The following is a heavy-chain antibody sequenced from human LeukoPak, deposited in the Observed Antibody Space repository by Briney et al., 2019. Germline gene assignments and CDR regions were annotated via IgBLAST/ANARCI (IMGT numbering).Heavy chain of an antibody. CDR2: IKNKHEGGTT. CDR1: GFSFSEKY. J-gene: IGHJ4*02. D-gene: IGHD4-17*01. CDR3: CFGDYGDF. Sequence: GGSLRLSCAASGFSFSEKYMCWVRQAPGKGLEWIGRIKNKHEGGTTHYAPPVKGRFTISRDDSRNTLYLQMNNMNTEDTAVYYRCFGDYGDFWGQGTLVTVSS. V-gene: IGHV3-15*05.